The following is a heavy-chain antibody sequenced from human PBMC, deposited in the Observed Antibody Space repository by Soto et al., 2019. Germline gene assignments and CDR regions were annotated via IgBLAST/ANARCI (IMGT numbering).Heavy chain of an antibody. V-gene: IGHV4-59*12. D-gene: IGHD3-3*01. CDR1: SGSISTYY. CDR3: ARGLKLRFLEWLFAQGTSGYFDY. Sequence: PSETLSLTCTVSSGSISTYYWSWIRQPPGKGLEWIGYIYYTGSTNYNPSLKTRVAISMDTSKNQFSLKLSSVTAADTAVYYCARGLKLRFLEWLFAQGTSGYFDYWGQGTLVTVSS. J-gene: IGHJ4*02. CDR2: IYYTGST.